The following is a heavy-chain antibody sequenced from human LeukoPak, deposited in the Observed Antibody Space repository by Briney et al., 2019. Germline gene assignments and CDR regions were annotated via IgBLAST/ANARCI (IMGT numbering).Heavy chain of an antibody. CDR1: GGSISSSNW. J-gene: IGHJ4*02. Sequence: SETLSLTCAVSGGSISSSNWWGWVRQPPGKGLEWIGEIYHSGSTNYNPSLKSRVTISVDKSKNQFSLKLSSVTAADTAVYYCARASSIAVAGTGSDYWGQATPVSVPS. CDR3: ARASSIAVAGTGSDY. V-gene: IGHV4-4*02. D-gene: IGHD6-19*01. CDR2: IYHSGST.